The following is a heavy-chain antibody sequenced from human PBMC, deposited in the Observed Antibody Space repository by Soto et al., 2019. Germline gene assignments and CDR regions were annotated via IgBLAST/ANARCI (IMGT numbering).Heavy chain of an antibody. J-gene: IGHJ6*02. CDR1: GGSFSGYY. CDR2: INHSGST. CDR3: ARGFPRGYSYGFDEYYSYYYGMDV. Sequence: QVQLQQWGAGLLKPSETLSLTCAVYGGSFSGYYWSWIRQPPGKGLEWIGEINHSGSTNYNPSLKSRVPIAVDTSKNLFSLRLSSVTAADPAVYYCARGFPRGYSYGFDEYYSYYYGMDVWGQGPTVTVSS. D-gene: IGHD5-18*01. V-gene: IGHV4-34*01.